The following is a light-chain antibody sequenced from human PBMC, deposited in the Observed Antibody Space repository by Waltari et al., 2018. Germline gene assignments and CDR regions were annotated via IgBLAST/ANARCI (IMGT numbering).Light chain of an antibody. J-gene: IGKJ2*01. CDR3: QQYGSSPVT. CDR1: QNVSSSY. V-gene: IGKV3-20*01. CDR2: GAS. Sequence: ESVLTQSSGTLSLSPGDRATLSCRASQNVSSSYLAWYQQKPGQAPRLLIYGASSRATGIPDRFSGSGSGTDFTLTISRLEPEDFAVYYCQQYGSSPVTFGQGTKLEIK.